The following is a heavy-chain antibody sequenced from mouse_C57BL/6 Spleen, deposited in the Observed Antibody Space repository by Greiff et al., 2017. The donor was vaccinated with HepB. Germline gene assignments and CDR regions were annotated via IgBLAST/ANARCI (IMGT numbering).Heavy chain of an antibody. Sequence: QVQLQQPGAELVRPGSSVKLSCKASGYTFTSYWMHWVKQRPIQGLEWIGNIDPSDSETHYNQKFKDKATLTVDKSSSTAYMQLSSLTSEDSAVYYCAFYYYGSYYFDYWGQGTTLTVSS. CDR1: GYTFTSYW. J-gene: IGHJ2*01. D-gene: IGHD1-1*01. V-gene: IGHV1-52*01. CDR3: AFYYYGSYYFDY. CDR2: IDPSDSET.